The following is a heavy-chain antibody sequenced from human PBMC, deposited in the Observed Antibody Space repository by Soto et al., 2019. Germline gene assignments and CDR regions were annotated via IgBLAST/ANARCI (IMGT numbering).Heavy chain of an antibody. D-gene: IGHD6-19*01. CDR1: GFTVSSYA. CDR2: ISYDGSNK. J-gene: IGHJ6*02. Sequence: GSLRLSCAASGFTVSSYAMHWVRQAPGKGLEWVAVISYDGSNKYYVDSVKGRFTISRDNSKNTLYLQMNSLRVEDTAVYYCVRDPGSGWTHYYYYGMDVWGQGTTVTVSS. V-gene: IGHV3-30-3*01. CDR3: VRDPGSGWTHYYYYGMDV.